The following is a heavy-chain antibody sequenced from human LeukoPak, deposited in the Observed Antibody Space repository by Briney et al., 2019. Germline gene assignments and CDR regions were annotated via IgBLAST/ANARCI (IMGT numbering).Heavy chain of an antibody. CDR3: ARQTYSSGRDAFDI. Sequence: GESLKISCQGSGYSFTNYWIGWVRQTPGKGLEWMGILYPGDSDTRYSPSFQGQVTISADKSITTAYLQWSSLKASDTAMYYCARQTYSSGRDAFDIWGQGTMATVSS. CDR1: GYSFTNYW. D-gene: IGHD6-25*01. V-gene: IGHV5-51*01. CDR2: LYPGDSDT. J-gene: IGHJ3*02.